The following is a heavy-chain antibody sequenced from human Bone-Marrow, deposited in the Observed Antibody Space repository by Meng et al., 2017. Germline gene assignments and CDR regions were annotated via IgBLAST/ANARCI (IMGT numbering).Heavy chain of an antibody. D-gene: IGHD2-21*02. CDR1: GFTFSSYW. CDR3: ARGAYCGGDCYSSGLDSEYYYYYYGMDV. J-gene: IGHJ6*02. Sequence: GESLKISCAASGFTFSSYWMSWVRQAPGKGLEWVANIKQDGSEKYYVDSVKGRFTISRDNAKNSLYLQMNRLRAEDTAVYYCARGAYCGGDCYSSGLDSEYYYYYYGMDVWGQGTTVTVSS. V-gene: IGHV3-7*01. CDR2: IKQDGSEK.